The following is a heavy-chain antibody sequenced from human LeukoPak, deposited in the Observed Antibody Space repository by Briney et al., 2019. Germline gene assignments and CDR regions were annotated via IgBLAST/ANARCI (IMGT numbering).Heavy chain of an antibody. CDR2: IYYSGST. CDR3: ASTSSLLRYFDY. V-gene: IGHV4-59*01. Sequence: SETLSLTCAVYGGSFSGYYWSWIRQPPGKGLEWIGYIYYSGSTNYNPSLKSRVTISVDTSKNQFSLKLSSVTAADTAVYYCASTSSLLRYFDYWGQGTLVTVSS. J-gene: IGHJ4*02. D-gene: IGHD3-9*01. CDR1: GGSFSGYY.